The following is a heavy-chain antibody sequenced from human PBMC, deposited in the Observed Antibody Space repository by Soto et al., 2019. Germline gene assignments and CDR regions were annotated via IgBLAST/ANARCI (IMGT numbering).Heavy chain of an antibody. J-gene: IGHJ6*02. V-gene: IGHV4-34*01. CDR2: INHSGST. D-gene: IGHD2-15*01. CDR1: GGSFSGYY. CDR3: ARKEVVVAGGMDV. Sequence: QVQLQQWGAGLLKPSETLSLTCAVYGGSFSGYYWSWIRQPPGKGLEWIGEINHSGSTNYNPSLKSRVTISVYTSKNHFSLKLSSVTAADTAVYYCARKEVVVAGGMDVWGQGTTVTVSS.